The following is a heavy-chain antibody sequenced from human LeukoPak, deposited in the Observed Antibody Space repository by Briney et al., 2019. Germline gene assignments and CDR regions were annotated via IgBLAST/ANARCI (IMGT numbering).Heavy chain of an antibody. CDR1: GFTFNGNA. J-gene: IGHJ4*02. CDR2: ISGSGGST. CDR3: AKAPTPDLYSGYNDY. D-gene: IGHD5-12*01. Sequence: GGSLRLSCAASGFTFNGNAMSWVRQAPGKGLEWVSPISGSGGSTYYADSVKGRFTISRDNSKNTLYLQMNSLRAEDTAVYYCAKAPTPDLYSGYNDYWGQGTLVTVSP. V-gene: IGHV3-23*01.